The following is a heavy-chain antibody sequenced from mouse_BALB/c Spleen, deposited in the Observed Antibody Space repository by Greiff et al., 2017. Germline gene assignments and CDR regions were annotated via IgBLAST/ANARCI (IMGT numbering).Heavy chain of an antibody. CDR3: ARAPYGNYRCAMDY. CDR1: GYTFTSYW. V-gene: IGHV1-7*01. Sequence: QVQLKQSGAELAKPGASVKMSCKASGYTFTSYWMHWVKQRPGQGLEWIGYINPSTGYTEYNQKFKDKATLTADKSSSTAYMQLSSLTSEDSAVYYCARAPYGNYRCAMDYWGQGTSVTVSS. CDR2: INPSTGYT. J-gene: IGHJ4*01. D-gene: IGHD2-1*01.